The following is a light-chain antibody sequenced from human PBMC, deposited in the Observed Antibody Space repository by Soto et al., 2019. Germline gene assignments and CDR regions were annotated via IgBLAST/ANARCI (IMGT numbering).Light chain of an antibody. CDR2: GVS. CDR3: QQYNSWPLT. Sequence: EIMMTQSPATLSVSPGERVTLSCMASQSVSDNLAWYQQKPGQAPRLLISGVSTRATGIPARFSGSGSVTEFTLTISSLQSEDFAIYYCQQYNSWPLTFGGGTKVEIK. CDR1: QSVSDN. V-gene: IGKV3-15*01. J-gene: IGKJ4*01.